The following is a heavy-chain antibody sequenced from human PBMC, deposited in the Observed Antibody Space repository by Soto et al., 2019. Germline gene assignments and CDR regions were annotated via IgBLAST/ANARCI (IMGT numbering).Heavy chain of an antibody. D-gene: IGHD3-9*01. CDR3: ARGANWFYNYYGMDV. CDR1: GYAFTGYY. Sequence: ASVKVSCKASGYAFTGYYMHWVRQAPGQGLEWMGWINPNSGGTNYAQKFQGWVTMTRDTSISTAYMELSRLRSDDTAVYYCARGANWFYNYYGMDVWGQGTTVTVSS. CDR2: INPNSGGT. J-gene: IGHJ6*02. V-gene: IGHV1-2*04.